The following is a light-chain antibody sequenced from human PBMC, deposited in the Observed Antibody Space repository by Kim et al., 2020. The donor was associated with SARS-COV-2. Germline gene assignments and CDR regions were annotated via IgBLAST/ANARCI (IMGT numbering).Light chain of an antibody. J-gene: IGKJ1*01. CDR1: ESISSS. V-gene: IGKV1-5*03. CDR2: RAS. CDR3: QQYNTDSRT. Sequence: AAVGDRVTITCRASESISSSLAWYQQRPGKAPKLLIYRASNLQSGVPSRFSGFGAGTDFTLTISSLQPDDFATYYCQQYNTDSRTFGRGTKVEIK.